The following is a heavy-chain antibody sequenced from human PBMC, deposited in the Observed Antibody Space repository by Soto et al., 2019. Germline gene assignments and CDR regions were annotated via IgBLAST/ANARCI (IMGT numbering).Heavy chain of an antibody. J-gene: IGHJ5*02. Sequence: PSETLSLTCSVSGGSVRSGSYYWTWIRQPPGKGLEWIGYIYQSGTTNYNASLKSRVTMSLDMSKNQFSLRLSFVTAAATAVYYCARGQRFSDSFDPWGQGTLVTVSS. CDR1: GGSVRSGSYY. CDR2: IYQSGTT. D-gene: IGHD3-3*01. V-gene: IGHV4-61*01. CDR3: ARGQRFSDSFDP.